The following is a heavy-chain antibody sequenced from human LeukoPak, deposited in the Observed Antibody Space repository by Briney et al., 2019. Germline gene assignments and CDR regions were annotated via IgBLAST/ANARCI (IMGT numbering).Heavy chain of an antibody. CDR3: AWGSYRNYYFDY. V-gene: IGHV3-53*05. CDR1: GFTVSSNY. D-gene: IGHD3-16*02. CDR2: IYSGGST. Sequence: GGSLRLSCAASGFTVSSNYMSWVRQAPGKGLEWVSVIYSGGSTYYADSVKGRFTISKDNSKNTLYLQMNSLRAEDTAVYYCAWGSYRNYYFDYWGQGTLVTVSS. J-gene: IGHJ4*02.